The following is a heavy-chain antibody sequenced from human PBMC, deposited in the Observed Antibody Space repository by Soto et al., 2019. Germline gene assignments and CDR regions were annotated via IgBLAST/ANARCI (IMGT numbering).Heavy chain of an antibody. V-gene: IGHV3-21*01. CDR1: GFTFSSYS. D-gene: IGHD5-12*01. CDR2: ISSSSSYI. CDR3: AREGGYSGYDSPYFDY. Sequence: GGSLRLSCAASGFTFSSYSMNWVRQAPGKGLEWVSSISSSSSYIYYADSVKGRFTISRDNAKNSLYLRMNSLRAEDTAVYYCAREGGYSGYDSPYFDYWGQGTLVTVSS. J-gene: IGHJ4*02.